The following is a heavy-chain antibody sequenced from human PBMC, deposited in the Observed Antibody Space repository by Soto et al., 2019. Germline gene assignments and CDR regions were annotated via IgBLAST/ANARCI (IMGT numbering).Heavy chain of an antibody. D-gene: IGHD6-19*01. J-gene: IGHJ4*02. Sequence: LRLSCAASGFSFVNYAMNWVRQAPGKGLEWVSGLSGSGTSTYYADSVKGRFTISRDNSRDTLFLQMNSLTADDTAVYYCAKATTNGGWFNPFDSWGQGALVTVS. CDR3: AKATTNGGWFNPFDS. CDR2: LSGSGTST. CDR1: GFSFVNYA. V-gene: IGHV3-23*01.